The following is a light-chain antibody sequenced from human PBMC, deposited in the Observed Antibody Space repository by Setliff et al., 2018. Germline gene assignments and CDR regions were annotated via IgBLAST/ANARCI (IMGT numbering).Light chain of an antibody. CDR2: EVT. J-gene: IGLJ1*01. CDR3: SCHTGGNNFV. Sequence: QSALAQPAAVSGSPGQSITISCAGTNSDIGGYNYVSWYQQHPDKAPKLIIYEVTKRPSGVSDRFSGSRSGNTASLTVSGLQPEDEADYYCSCHTGGNNFVFGRGTKVTVL. CDR1: NSDIGGYNY. V-gene: IGLV2-14*03.